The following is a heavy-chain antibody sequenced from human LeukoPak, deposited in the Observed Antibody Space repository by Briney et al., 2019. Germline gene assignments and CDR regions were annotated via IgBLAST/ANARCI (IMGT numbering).Heavy chain of an antibody. D-gene: IGHD3-9*01. CDR1: GYTFTSYG. Sequence: GASVKVSCKASGYTFTSYGISWVRQAPGQGLEWMGWISAYNGNTNYAQKLQGRVTMTTDTSTSTAYMELRSLRSDDTAVYYCARILAFYDILTPPDYWGQGTLVTVSS. CDR3: ARILAFYDILTPPDY. CDR2: ISAYNGNT. V-gene: IGHV1-18*01. J-gene: IGHJ4*02.